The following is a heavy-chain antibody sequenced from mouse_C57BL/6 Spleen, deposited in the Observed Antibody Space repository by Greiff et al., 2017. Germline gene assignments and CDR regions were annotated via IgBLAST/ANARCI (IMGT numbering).Heavy chain of an antibody. CDR2: IRLKSDNYAK. Sequence: EVQGVESGGGLVQPGGSMKLSCVASGFTFSNYWMNWVRQSPEKGLAWVAQIRLKSDNYAKHYAESVKGRFSISRDDSKSSVYLQMNNVRAEDTGIYYCTLYEGDYWGQGTTLTVSS. V-gene: IGHV6-3*01. D-gene: IGHD2-10*02. CDR1: GFTFSNYW. CDR3: TLYEGDY. J-gene: IGHJ2*01.